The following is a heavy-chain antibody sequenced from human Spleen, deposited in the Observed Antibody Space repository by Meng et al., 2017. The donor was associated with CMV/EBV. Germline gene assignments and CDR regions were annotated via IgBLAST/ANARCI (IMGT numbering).Heavy chain of an antibody. Sequence: TFTKYRINWVRQAPGQGLEWLGWINADTGNPTYAQDFTGRFVFSLDTSVSTAYLQISSLKAEDTAVYYCAKSDQYYYDSRGYYFRLWYWGQGTPVTVSS. CDR2: INADTGNP. J-gene: IGHJ4*02. CDR3: AKSDQYYYDSRGYYFRLWY. CDR1: TFTKYR. V-gene: IGHV7-4-1*02. D-gene: IGHD3-22*01.